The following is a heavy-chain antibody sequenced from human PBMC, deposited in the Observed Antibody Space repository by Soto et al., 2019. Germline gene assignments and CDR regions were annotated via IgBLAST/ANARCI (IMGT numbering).Heavy chain of an antibody. CDR2: IIPIFGTA. Sequence: QVQLVQSGAEVKKPGSSVKVSYKASGGTFSSYAISWVRQAPGQGLEWMGGIIPIFGTANYAQKFQGRVTITADESTSTAYMELSSLRSEDTAVYYCAREGGPYYDFWSGQSIDYWGQGTLVTVSS. CDR3: AREGGPYYDFWSGQSIDY. J-gene: IGHJ4*02. D-gene: IGHD3-3*01. V-gene: IGHV1-69*01. CDR1: GGTFSSYA.